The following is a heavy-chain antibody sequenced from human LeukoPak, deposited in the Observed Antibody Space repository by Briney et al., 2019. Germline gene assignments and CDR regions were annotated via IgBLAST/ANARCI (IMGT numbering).Heavy chain of an antibody. CDR3: TRAVAGHPD. Sequence: SSETLSHTCAVSGVPFINYFGSWGRQSPRQGLEWIGEINHSGYTNYNPSLKSRVTMSIDTSKNQFSLILTSVTAADAGVYYCTRAVAGHPDWGQRTLVTVSS. CDR1: GVPFINYF. J-gene: IGHJ4*02. CDR2: INHSGYT. D-gene: IGHD6-19*01. V-gene: IGHV4-34*01.